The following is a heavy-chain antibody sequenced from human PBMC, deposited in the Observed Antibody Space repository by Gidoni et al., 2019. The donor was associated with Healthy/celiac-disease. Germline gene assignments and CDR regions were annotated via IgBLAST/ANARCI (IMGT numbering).Heavy chain of an antibody. D-gene: IGHD2-2*01. CDR3: ARPSTSHWGVFDY. CDR2: IYYSGST. V-gene: IGHV4-59*08. CDR1: CGSISSYY. J-gene: IGHJ4*02. Sequence: QVQLQESGPGLVKPSATLSLTCTVSCGSISSYYWSWIRQPPGKGLEWIGYIYYSGSTNYNPSLKSRVTISVDTSKNQFSLKLSSVTAADTAVYYCARPSTSHWGVFDYWGQGTLVTVSS.